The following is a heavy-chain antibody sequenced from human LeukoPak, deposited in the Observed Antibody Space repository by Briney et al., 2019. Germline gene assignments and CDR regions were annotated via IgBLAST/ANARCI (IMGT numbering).Heavy chain of an antibody. CDR1: DDSISSYY. CDR3: ARGVSGSYYAFDY. D-gene: IGHD3-10*01. Sequence: SETLSLTCTASDDSISSYYWSWIRQPPGKGLEWIGYIYYSGSTNYNPSLKSRVTISVDTSKNQFSLKLSSVTAADTAVYYCARGVSGSYYAFDYWGQGTLVTVSS. CDR2: IYYSGST. J-gene: IGHJ4*02. V-gene: IGHV4-59*01.